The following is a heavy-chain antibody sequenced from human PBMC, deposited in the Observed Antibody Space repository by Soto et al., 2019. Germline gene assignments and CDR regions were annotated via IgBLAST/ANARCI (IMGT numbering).Heavy chain of an antibody. CDR3: ARGGWKLFDY. V-gene: IGHV4-39*07. J-gene: IGHJ4*02. CDR1: GGSISSSTYY. CDR2: FFIGGNT. Sequence: SETLSLTCTVSGGSISSSTYYWGWMRQPPGKGLEWIASFFIGGNTYYNPSLKSRVTISVDTSKNQFSLKLSSVTAADTAVYYCARGGWKLFDYWGQGTLVTVSS. D-gene: IGHD6-19*01.